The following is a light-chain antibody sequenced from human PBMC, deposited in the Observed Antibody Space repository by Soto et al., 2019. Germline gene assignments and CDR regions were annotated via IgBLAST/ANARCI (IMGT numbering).Light chain of an antibody. Sequence: QSALTQPASVSGSPGQSITISCTGTSSDVGGYNYVSWYQQHSGKAPKLMIYDVSNRPSGVSNRFSGSKSGNTAFLTISGLQAEDEADYYCSSYTSSSTLYVVFGGGTKLTVL. V-gene: IGLV2-14*01. CDR3: SSYTSSSTLYVV. CDR2: DVS. CDR1: SSDVGGYNY. J-gene: IGLJ2*01.